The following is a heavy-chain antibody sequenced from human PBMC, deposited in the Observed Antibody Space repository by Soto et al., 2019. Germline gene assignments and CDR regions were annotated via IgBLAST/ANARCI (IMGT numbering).Heavy chain of an antibody. V-gene: IGHV3-23*01. CDR2: ICVSDGCT. J-gene: IGHJ4*02. Sequence: EVQLLESGGGLVKPGGSLRLYCAASGFTFSSYAMNWVRQAPGKGLEWVSTICVSDGCTYFADSVKGRFTISRDNAKNTLYLPINSLRAEDTAVYYFARDYRRWRNDSSGTYFDYWGRGTLGVVSS. CDR3: ARDYRRWRNDSSGTYFDY. CDR1: GFTFSSYA. D-gene: IGHD3-22*01.